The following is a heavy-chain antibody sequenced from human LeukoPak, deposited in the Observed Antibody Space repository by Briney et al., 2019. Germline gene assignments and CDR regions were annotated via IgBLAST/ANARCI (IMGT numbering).Heavy chain of an antibody. CDR2: INSDGSST. D-gene: IGHD3-22*01. V-gene: IGHV3-74*01. CDR1: GFTFSSYW. J-gene: IGHJ6*02. Sequence: GGSLRLSCAASGFTFSSYWMHWVRQAPGKGLVWVSRINSDGSSTSYADSVKGRFTISRDNAKNTLYLQMNSQRAEDTAVYYCARPLTVTTPYYYYYYGMDVWGQGTTVTVSS. CDR3: ARPLTVTTPYYYYYYGMDV.